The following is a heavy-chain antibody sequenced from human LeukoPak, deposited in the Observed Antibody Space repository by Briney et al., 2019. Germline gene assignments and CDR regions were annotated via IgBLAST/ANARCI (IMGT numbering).Heavy chain of an antibody. Sequence: GGSLRLSCAASGFTFSSYAMHWVRQAPGKGLEWVAVISYDGSNKYYAGSVKGRFTTSRDNSKNTLYLQMNSLRAEDTAVYYCARDAVSGSYSTHWFDPWGQGTLVTVSS. CDR3: ARDAVSGSYSTHWFDP. J-gene: IGHJ5*02. V-gene: IGHV3-30-3*01. D-gene: IGHD1-26*01. CDR1: GFTFSSYA. CDR2: ISYDGSNK.